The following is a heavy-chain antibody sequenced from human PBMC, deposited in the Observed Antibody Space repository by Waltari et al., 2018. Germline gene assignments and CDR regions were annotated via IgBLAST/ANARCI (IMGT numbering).Heavy chain of an antibody. CDR2: IYTSGST. V-gene: IGHV4-61*02. Sequence: QVQLQESGPGLVKPSQTLSLPCTVPGGSISSGGYYWSLARQPAGKGLEWIGRIYTSGSTNYNPSLKSRVTISVDTSKNQFSLKLSSVTAADTAVYYCARDGVDYYYMDVWGKGTTVTVSS. CDR3: ARDGVDYYYMDV. D-gene: IGHD2-15*01. CDR1: GGSISSGGYY. J-gene: IGHJ6*03.